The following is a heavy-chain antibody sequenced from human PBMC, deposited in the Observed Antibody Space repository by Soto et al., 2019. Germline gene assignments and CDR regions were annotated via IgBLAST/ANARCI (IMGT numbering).Heavy chain of an antibody. J-gene: IGHJ4*02. CDR1: GFTFSDYY. CDR2: ISSTSAYT. Sequence: QVLLVESGGGLVKPGGSLRLSCTASGFTFSDYYMNWFRQAPGKGLEWVSYISSTSAYTKYADSVKGRFTISRDNAENLLYLQMDGLRAEDTAVYYCARDPSRRSPPDYWGQGTLVTVSS. CDR3: ARDPSRRSPPDY. V-gene: IGHV3-11*05.